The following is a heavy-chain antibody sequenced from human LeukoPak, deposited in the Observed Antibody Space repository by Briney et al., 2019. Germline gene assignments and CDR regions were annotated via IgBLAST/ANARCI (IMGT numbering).Heavy chain of an antibody. CDR1: GFTFGDYA. CDR3: TRDLPSTVTYYFDY. Sequence: GGSLRLSXAASGFTFGDYAMSWFRQAPGKGLEWVGFIRSKAYGGTTEYAASVKGRFTISRDDSKSIAYLQMNSLKTEDTAVYYCTRDLPSTVTYYFDYWGQGTLVTVSS. V-gene: IGHV3-49*03. CDR2: IRSKAYGGTT. D-gene: IGHD4-17*01. J-gene: IGHJ4*02.